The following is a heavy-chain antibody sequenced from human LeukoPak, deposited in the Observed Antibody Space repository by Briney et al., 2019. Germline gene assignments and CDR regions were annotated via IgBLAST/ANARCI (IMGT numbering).Heavy chain of an antibody. CDR3: ARSERYSSGWYFYFDY. CDR1: GGSLSNYY. CDR2: IYYSGST. J-gene: IGHJ4*02. D-gene: IGHD6-19*01. Sequence: SETLSLTCTVSGGSLSNYYWSWIRQPPGKGLEWIGYIYYSGSTNYNPSLKSRVTISVDTSKNQFSLNLSSVTAADTAVYYCARSERYSSGWYFYFDYWGQGTLVTVSS. V-gene: IGHV4-59*01.